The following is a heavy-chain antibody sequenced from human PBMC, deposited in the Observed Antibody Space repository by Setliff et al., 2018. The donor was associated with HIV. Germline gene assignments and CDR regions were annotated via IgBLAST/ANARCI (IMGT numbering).Heavy chain of an antibody. CDR1: GYSMSSGYY. CDR3: ARDFNFWSGYYTQSWCDA. D-gene: IGHD3-3*01. J-gene: IGHJ5*02. Sequence: SETLSLTCGVSGYSMSSGYYWGWIRQPPGKGLEWIGEINHSGSTNYNPSLKSRVTISVDTSKNQFSLKLSSVTAADTAVYYCARDFNFWSGYYTQSWCDAWGQGTLVTV. CDR2: INHSGST. V-gene: IGHV4-38-2*02.